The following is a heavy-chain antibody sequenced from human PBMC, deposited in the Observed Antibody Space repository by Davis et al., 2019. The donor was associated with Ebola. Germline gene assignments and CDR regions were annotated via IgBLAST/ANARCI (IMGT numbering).Heavy chain of an antibody. CDR3: ARQTTVTTDFGY. V-gene: IGHV5-51*01. CDR2: T. J-gene: IGHJ4*02. Sequence: TRYSPSFQGQVTISADRSISTAYLQWSSLKASDTAMYYCARQTTVTTDFGYWGQGTLVTVSS. D-gene: IGHD4-17*01.